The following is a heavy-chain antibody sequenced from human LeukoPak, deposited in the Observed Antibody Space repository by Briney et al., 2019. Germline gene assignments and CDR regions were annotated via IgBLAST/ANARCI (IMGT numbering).Heavy chain of an antibody. Sequence: GRSLRLSCVASGFKFSDYGMHWVRQAPGKGLEWVAIIWYDGSNKYYADSVKGRFTISRGNAKNSLYLQMNSLRDEDTAVYYCARDPSYDSSGYYPAYYYYGMDVWGQGTTVTVSS. CDR1: GFKFSDYG. J-gene: IGHJ6*02. V-gene: IGHV3-33*01. D-gene: IGHD3-22*01. CDR2: IWYDGSNK. CDR3: ARDPSYDSSGYYPAYYYYGMDV.